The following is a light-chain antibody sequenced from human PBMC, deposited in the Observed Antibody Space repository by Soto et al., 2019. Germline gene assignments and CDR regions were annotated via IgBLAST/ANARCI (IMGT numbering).Light chain of an antibody. CDR1: QSISGW. V-gene: IGKV1-5*03. Sequence: DIQMTQSPSTRYASVGDGVTIICRACQSISGWLAWYHHKRGKAPKHVVSKASNLGIGVPSVFSGSGSGTEFNHTISSLQPEDFATYDCQQYNSYSSFGPGTKVDIK. J-gene: IGKJ3*01. CDR3: QQYNSYSS. CDR2: KAS.